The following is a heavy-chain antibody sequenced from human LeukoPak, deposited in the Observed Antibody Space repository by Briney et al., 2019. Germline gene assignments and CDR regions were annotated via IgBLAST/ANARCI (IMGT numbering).Heavy chain of an antibody. D-gene: IGHD3-3*01. J-gene: IGHJ6*03. CDR3: AREYDFWSGYPPRAMDV. CDR1: GLTFDDYG. CDR2: INWNGGST. Sequence: GGSLRLXCAASGLTFDDYGMSWVRQAPGKGLEWVSGINWNGGSTGYADSVKGRFTISRDNAKNSLYLQMNSLRAEDTALYYCAREYDFWSGYPPRAMDVWGKGTTVTVSS. V-gene: IGHV3-20*04.